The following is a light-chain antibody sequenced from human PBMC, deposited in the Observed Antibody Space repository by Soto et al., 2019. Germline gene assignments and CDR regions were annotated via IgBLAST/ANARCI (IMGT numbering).Light chain of an antibody. J-gene: IGKJ4*01. CDR1: QSISSY. Sequence: DIQMTQSPSSLSASVGHRVTINCRASQSISSYLNWYQQKPGKAPKLLIYAASSLQSGVPSRFSGSGSGTDFTLTISSLQPEDFATYYCQQSYSTPLTFGGGTKVDIK. CDR3: QQSYSTPLT. CDR2: AAS. V-gene: IGKV1-39*01.